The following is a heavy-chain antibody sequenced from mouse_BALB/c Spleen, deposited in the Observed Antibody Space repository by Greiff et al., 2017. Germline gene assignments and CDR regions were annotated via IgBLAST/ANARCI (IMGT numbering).Heavy chain of an antibody. J-gene: IGHJ3*01. CDR3: ARSHYYGNYGAY. Sequence: EVQLQQSGPELVKPGASVKISCKASGYTFTDYNMHWVKQSHGKSLEWIGYIYPYNGGTGYNQKFKSKATLTVDNSSSTAYMELRSLTSEDSAVYYCARSHYYGNYGAYWGQGTLVTVSA. CDR1: GYTFTDYN. D-gene: IGHD2-1*01. V-gene: IGHV1S29*02. CDR2: IYPYNGGT.